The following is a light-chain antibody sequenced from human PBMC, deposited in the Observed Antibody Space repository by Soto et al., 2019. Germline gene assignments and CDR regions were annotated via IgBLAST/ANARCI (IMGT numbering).Light chain of an antibody. CDR2: DVS. Sequence: QSALTQPASVSGSPGQSITISCTGTSSDVGGYDYVSWFQQHPGKAPKLMIYDVSYRPSGVSNRFSGSKSGNTASLTISGLQADDEADYYCSSYTSSSTLEVFGTGTKLTVL. J-gene: IGLJ1*01. CDR3: SSYTSSSTLEV. V-gene: IGLV2-14*01. CDR1: SSDVGGYDY.